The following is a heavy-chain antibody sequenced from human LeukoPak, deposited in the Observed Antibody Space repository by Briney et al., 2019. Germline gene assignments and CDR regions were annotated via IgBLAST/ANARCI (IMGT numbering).Heavy chain of an antibody. CDR1: GFTFSTFA. CDR3: ARVGAGIFDY. Sequence: GGSLRLSCAASGFTFSTFAMIWVRQAPGKGLEWVAVISYDGSNKYYADSVKGRFTISRDNSKNTLYLQMNSLRAEDTAVYYCARVGAGIFDYWGQGTLVTVSS. D-gene: IGHD3-16*01. CDR2: ISYDGSNK. J-gene: IGHJ4*02. V-gene: IGHV3-30*04.